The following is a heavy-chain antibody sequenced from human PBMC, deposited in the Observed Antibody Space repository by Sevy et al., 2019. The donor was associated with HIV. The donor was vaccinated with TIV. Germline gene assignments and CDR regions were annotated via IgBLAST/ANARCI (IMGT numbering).Heavy chain of an antibody. Sequence: GGSLRLSCSASGFTFRSFSMHWVRQAPGKGLEWVAAIWYDGRTKQDADSVKGRFTISRDNSKNMLSLEMNSLRAEDTGLYFCARDSARVIVPTAGFDSWGQGTVVTVSS. CDR2: IWYDGRTK. CDR1: GFTFRSFS. D-gene: IGHD1-1*01. J-gene: IGHJ5*01. CDR3: ARDSARVIVPTAGFDS. V-gene: IGHV3-33*01.